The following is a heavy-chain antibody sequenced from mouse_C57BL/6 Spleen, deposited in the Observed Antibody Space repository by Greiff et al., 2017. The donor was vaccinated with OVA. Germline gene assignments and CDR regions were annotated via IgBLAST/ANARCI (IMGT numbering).Heavy chain of an antibody. D-gene: IGHD2-1*01. CDR2: IYPGSGSP. Sequence: QVQLQQPGAELVKPGASVKMSCKASGYTFTSYWITWVKQRPGQGLEWIGDIYPGSGSPNSNEKFKSKATLTVDTSSSTAYMQLSSLTSEDAAVYYCARGGNYAAMDYWGQGTSVTVSS. CDR1: GYTFTSYW. CDR3: ARGGNYAAMDY. V-gene: IGHV1-55*01. J-gene: IGHJ4*01.